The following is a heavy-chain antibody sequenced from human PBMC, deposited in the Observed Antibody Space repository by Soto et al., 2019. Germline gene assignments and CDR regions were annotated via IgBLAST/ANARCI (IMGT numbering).Heavy chain of an antibody. CDR2: IWYDGSNK. Sequence: GGSLRLSCAASGFTFSSYGMHWVRQAPGKGLEWVAVIWYDGSNKYYADSVKGRFTISRDNSKNTLYLQMNSLRAEDTAVYYCARDRSGYDYSYYYYYMDVWGKGT. D-gene: IGHD5-12*01. V-gene: IGHV3-33*01. CDR1: GFTFSSYG. CDR3: ARDRSGYDYSYYYYYMDV. J-gene: IGHJ6*03.